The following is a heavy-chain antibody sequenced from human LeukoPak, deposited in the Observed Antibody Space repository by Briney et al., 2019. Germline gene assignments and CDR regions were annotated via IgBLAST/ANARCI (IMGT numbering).Heavy chain of an antibody. Sequence: GGSLRLSCAASGFTFSSYDMYWVRQAPGKGLEWVSYISSGGSTTHYGDSVKGRFTISRDNAKNSLYLQMNSLRAEDTAVYYCTRGDCGGSCPTQLIDYWGQGTLVTVSS. J-gene: IGHJ4*02. CDR2: ISSGGSTT. V-gene: IGHV3-48*03. D-gene: IGHD2-15*01. CDR1: GFTFSSYD. CDR3: TRGDCGGSCPTQLIDY.